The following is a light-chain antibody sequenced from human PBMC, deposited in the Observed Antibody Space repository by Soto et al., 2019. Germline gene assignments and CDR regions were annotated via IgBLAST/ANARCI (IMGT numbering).Light chain of an antibody. CDR2: GAS. V-gene: IGKV3-15*01. CDR3: PQYNNWPIT. Sequence: EIVMTQSPATLSVSPGERATLSCRASQNVSDNLAWYQQKPGQAPRLFIYGASARATGIPARFSGSGSGTEFTLTISSLQSEDFAVYYCPQYNNWPITFGQGTRLEIK. CDR1: QNVSDN. J-gene: IGKJ5*01.